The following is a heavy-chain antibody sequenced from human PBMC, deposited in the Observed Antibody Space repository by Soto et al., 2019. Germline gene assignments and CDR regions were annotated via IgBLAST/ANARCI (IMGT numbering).Heavy chain of an antibody. CDR3: AGGGYYGGFDY. CDR2: IYYSGST. CDR1: GGSISSYY. J-gene: IGHJ4*02. D-gene: IGHD3-10*01. V-gene: IGHV4-59*01. Sequence: QVQLQESGPGLVKPSETLSLTCTVSGGSISSYYWSWIRQPPGKGLEWIGYIYYSGSTNYNPSLKSRVTGSVDAANNQFSLKLSAVTAADTAVYYCAGGGYYGGFDYWGQGTLVTVSS.